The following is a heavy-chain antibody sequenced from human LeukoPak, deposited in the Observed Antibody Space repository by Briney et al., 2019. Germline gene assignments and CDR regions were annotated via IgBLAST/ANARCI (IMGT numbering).Heavy chain of an antibody. CDR2: ILYDGTMQ. CDR1: GFTFSSYA. V-gene: IGHV3-30*04. Sequence: GRSLRLSCAASGFTFSSYALHWVRQAPGKGLEWVGVILYDGTMQYYADSVKGRFIISRDNSRNTLYLQMNTLKPEETAVYYCARDPRGPTGYDSSARDSFDYWGQGTLVTVSS. D-gene: IGHD3-22*01. CDR3: ARDPRGPTGYDSSARDSFDY. J-gene: IGHJ4*02.